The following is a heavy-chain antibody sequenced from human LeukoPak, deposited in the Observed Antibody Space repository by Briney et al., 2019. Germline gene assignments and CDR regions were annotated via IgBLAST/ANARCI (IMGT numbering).Heavy chain of an antibody. J-gene: IGHJ4*02. CDR2: ISSSSSYI. D-gene: IGHD3-10*01. CDR1: GFTFSSTW. V-gene: IGHV3-21*01. Sequence: PGGSLRLSCAASGFTFSSTWMSWVRQAPGKGLEWVSSISSSSSYIYYADSVKGRFTISRDNAKNSLYLQMNSLRAEDTAVYYCARGYITMVRGVIIGGFDYWGQGTLVTVSS. CDR3: ARGYITMVRGVIIGGFDY.